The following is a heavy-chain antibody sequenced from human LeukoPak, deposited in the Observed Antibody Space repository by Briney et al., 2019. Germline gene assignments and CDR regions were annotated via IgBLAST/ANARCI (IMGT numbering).Heavy chain of an antibody. CDR2: IYYNGST. Sequence: ASETLSLPCTVSGGSIGGYHWSWIRQPPGKGLEWIGHIYYNGSTNYNPSLKSRVTISVDTSKNQFSLKLTSVTAADTAVYYCARQVAATALVGYRGQETLVTVSS. CDR1: GGSIGGYH. D-gene: IGHD1-26*01. J-gene: IGHJ4*02. V-gene: IGHV4-59*08. CDR3: ARQVAATALVGY.